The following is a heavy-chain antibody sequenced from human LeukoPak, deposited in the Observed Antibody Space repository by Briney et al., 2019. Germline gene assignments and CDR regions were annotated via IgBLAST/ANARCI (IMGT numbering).Heavy chain of an antibody. V-gene: IGHV3-53*01. CDR2: MYSGGGT. CDR1: GFSVTRNY. D-gene: IGHD1-1*01. Sequence: PGGSLRLSCAASGFSVTRNYVSWVRQAPGKGLEWVSLMYSGGGTSYADSVKGRFTISRGTSKNTLYLQMSSPRAEDTALYYCARYDNGKDYFDYWGQGTLVTVSS. CDR3: ARYDNGKDYFDY. J-gene: IGHJ4*02.